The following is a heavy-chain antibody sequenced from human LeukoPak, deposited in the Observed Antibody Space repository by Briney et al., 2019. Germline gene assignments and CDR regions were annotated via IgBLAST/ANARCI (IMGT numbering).Heavy chain of an antibody. J-gene: IGHJ4*02. CDR3: AARYRYSGTYY. CDR1: GFIFNDYE. CDR2: ISSSGSTI. Sequence: GGSLRLSCVASGFIFNDYEMNWVRQAPGKGLEWVSYISSSGSTIYYADSVKGRFTISRDNSKNTLYLQMNSLRAEDTAVYYCAARYRYSGTYYWGQGTLVTVSS. V-gene: IGHV3-48*03. D-gene: IGHD1-26*01.